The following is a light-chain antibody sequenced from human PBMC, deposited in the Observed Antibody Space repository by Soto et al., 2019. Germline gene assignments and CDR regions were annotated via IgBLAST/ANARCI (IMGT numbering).Light chain of an antibody. CDR3: QHYNSYSEE. Sequence: DIQMTQSPSTLSGSVGDRVTITCRASQTISSWSAWYQQKPGKAPKLLIYKASTLKSGVPSRFSGSGSGTEFTLTISSLQPDDFATDYCQHYNSYSEEFGQGTKVDIK. CDR1: QTISSW. J-gene: IGKJ1*01. V-gene: IGKV1-5*03. CDR2: KAS.